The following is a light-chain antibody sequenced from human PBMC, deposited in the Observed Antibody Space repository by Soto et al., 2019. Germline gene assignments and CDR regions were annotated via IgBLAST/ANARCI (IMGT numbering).Light chain of an antibody. CDR1: HRVNTY. CDR3: QQYNNWPLT. CDR2: DAS. V-gene: IGKV3-15*01. J-gene: IGKJ4*01. Sequence: EILMTQSPATLSVSPGERATLSCRASHRVNTYLAWYQQRLGQAPRLLIYDASTRATGIPARFSGSGSGTEFTLTISSLQSEDFAVYYCQQYNNWPLTFGGGTKVE.